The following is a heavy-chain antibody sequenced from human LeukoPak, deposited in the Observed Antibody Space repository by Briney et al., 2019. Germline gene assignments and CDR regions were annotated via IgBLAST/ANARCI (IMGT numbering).Heavy chain of an antibody. CDR3: ARVSLVLGLGLDY. Sequence: GGSLRLSCAASGFTFSSYSMNWVRQAPGEGLELVSSISSSGTYIYYADSVKGRFTISRDSAKNSLYLQMNSLRAEDTAVYFCARVSLVLGLGLDYWGQGTLVTVSS. CDR2: ISSSGTYI. V-gene: IGHV3-21*01. J-gene: IGHJ4*02. D-gene: IGHD3-16*01. CDR1: GFTFSSYS.